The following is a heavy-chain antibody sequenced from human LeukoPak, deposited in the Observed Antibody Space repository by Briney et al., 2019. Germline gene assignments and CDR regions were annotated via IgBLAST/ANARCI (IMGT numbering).Heavy chain of an antibody. CDR1: GYTFTGYY. Sequence: ASVKVSCKASGYTFTGYYMHWVREAPGQGLEWMGRINPNSGGTNYAQKFQGRVTMTRDTSISTAYMELSRLRSDDYAAYYCATDLDVYYDSSGYFGHWGQGTLVTVSS. V-gene: IGHV1-2*06. CDR3: ATDLDVYYDSSGYFGH. J-gene: IGHJ5*02. CDR2: INPNSGGT. D-gene: IGHD3-22*01.